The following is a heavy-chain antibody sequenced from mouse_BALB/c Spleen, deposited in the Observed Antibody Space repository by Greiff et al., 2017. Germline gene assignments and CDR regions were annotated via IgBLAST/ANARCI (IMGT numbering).Heavy chain of an antibody. Sequence: VKLVESGPGLVAPSQSLSITCTVSGFSLTSYGVHWVRQPPGKGLEWLGVIWAGGSTNYNSALMSRLSISKDNSKSHVFLKMNSLQTDDTSMYYCAREDGRGYYAMDYWGQGTSVTVSS. CDR3: AREDGRGYYAMDY. CDR1: GFSLTSYG. D-gene: IGHD1-2*01. J-gene: IGHJ4*01. V-gene: IGHV2-9*02. CDR2: IWAGGST.